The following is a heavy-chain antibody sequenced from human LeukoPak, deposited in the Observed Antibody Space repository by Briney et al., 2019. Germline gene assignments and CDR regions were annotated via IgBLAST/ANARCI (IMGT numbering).Heavy chain of an antibody. CDR2: IRYDGSNK. V-gene: IGHV3-30*02. Sequence: GGSLRLSCAASGFTFSSYGMHWVRQAPGKGLEWVAFIRYDGSNKYYADSVKGRLTISRDNSKNTLYLQMNSLRAEDTAVYYCARDLRGSSWYEGRGNWFDPWGQGTLVTVSS. D-gene: IGHD6-13*01. J-gene: IGHJ5*02. CDR3: ARDLRGSSWYEGRGNWFDP. CDR1: GFTFSSYG.